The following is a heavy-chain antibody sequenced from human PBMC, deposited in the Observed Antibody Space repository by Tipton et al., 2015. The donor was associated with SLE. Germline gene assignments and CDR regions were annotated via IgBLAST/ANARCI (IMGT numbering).Heavy chain of an antibody. CDR1: GFTFSSYA. V-gene: IGHV4-34*01. CDR2: INHSGST. CDR3: ARQLDYDSRPPDF. D-gene: IGHD3-22*01. J-gene: IGHJ4*02. Sequence: LRLSCAASGFTFSSYAMSWVRQAPGKGLEWIGEINHSGSTNYNPSLKSRVTISVDTSKNQFSLKLSSVTAADTAVYYCARQLDYDSRPPDFWGQGTLVTVSS.